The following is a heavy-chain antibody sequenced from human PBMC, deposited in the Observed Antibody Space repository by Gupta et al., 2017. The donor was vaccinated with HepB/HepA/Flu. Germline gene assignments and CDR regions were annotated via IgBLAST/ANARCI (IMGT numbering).Heavy chain of an antibody. Sequence: QMQLQESGPGLVKPSETLSLTCTVSGVPVRSYYWRWIRQPPGEGLEWIGYIFYSGSTKYNPSLKSRVTISVDTSKNQVSLKMNSVTAADTAVYYCARDLGTVGLGVEFDYWGQGTLVTVSP. V-gene: IGHV4-59*02. CDR3: ARDLGTVGLGVEFDY. CDR1: GVPVRSYY. D-gene: IGHD1-26*01. J-gene: IGHJ4*02. CDR2: IFYSGST.